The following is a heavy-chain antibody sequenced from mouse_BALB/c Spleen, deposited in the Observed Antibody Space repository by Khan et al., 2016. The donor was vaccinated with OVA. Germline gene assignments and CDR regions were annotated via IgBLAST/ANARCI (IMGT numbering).Heavy chain of an antibody. D-gene: IGHD1-1*01. Sequence: EVELVESGGDLVKPGGSLKLSCAASGFTFSTYGMSWVRQAPDKRLEWVATVSTGGSYTYYPDSVKGRFTISRANAKNTLYLQMSGLRSDDTAMFYCTRLAYYYDSEGFAYWGQGTLVTVSA. CDR3: TRLAYYYDSEGFAY. CDR2: VSTGGSYT. CDR1: GFTFSTYG. J-gene: IGHJ3*01. V-gene: IGHV5-6*01.